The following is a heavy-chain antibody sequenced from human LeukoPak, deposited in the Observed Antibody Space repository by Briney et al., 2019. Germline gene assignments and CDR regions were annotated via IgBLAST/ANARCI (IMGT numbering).Heavy chain of an antibody. Sequence: SETLSLTCAVYGGSFSGYYWSWIRQPPGKGLEWIGDINHSGSTSYNPSLKSRVTISVDTSKNQFSLKLSSVTAADTAVYYCARGDIVVVPAVMSPSPRSYYYYMDVWGKGTTVTISS. D-gene: IGHD2-2*01. J-gene: IGHJ6*03. CDR3: ARGDIVVVPAVMSPSPRSYYYYMDV. CDR2: INHSGST. V-gene: IGHV4-34*01. CDR1: GGSFSGYY.